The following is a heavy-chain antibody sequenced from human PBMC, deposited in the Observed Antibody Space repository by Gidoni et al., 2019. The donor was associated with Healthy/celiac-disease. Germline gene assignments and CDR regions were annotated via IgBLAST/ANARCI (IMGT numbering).Heavy chain of an antibody. Sequence: QVQLQESGPGLVKPSQTLSLTCTVSGGSISRGGYYWSWIRQHPGKGLEWIGYLSYSGSTYYNPTLKSRVTISVDTSKNQFSLKLSSVTAADTAVYYCARVGSRVRNSSSSYFDYWGQGTLVTVSS. CDR3: ARVGSRVRNSSSSYFDY. CDR2: LSYSGST. J-gene: IGHJ4*02. V-gene: IGHV4-31*03. CDR1: GGSISRGGYY. D-gene: IGHD6-6*01.